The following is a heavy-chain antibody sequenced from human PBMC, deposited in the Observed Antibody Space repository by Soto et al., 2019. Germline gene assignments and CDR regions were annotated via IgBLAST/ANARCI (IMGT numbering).Heavy chain of an antibody. V-gene: IGHV1-18*01. J-gene: IGHJ3*02. D-gene: IGHD6-19*01. CDR3: ARRTEYSSGWWAFDI. Sequence: ASVKVSCKASGYTFTSYGISWVRQAPGQGLEWMGWISAYNGNTDYAQKLQGRVTMTTDTSTSTAYMELRSLRSDDTAVYYCARRTEYSSGWWAFDIWGQGTMVTVSS. CDR1: GYTFTSYG. CDR2: ISAYNGNT.